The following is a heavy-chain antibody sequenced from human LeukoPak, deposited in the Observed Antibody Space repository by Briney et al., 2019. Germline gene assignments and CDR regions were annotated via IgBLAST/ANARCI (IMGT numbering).Heavy chain of an antibody. CDR3: ATGHYYGSGTLDY. D-gene: IGHD3-10*01. V-gene: IGHV4-34*01. CDR1: GGSFTDYY. Sequence: PSETLSLTCAVYGGSFTDYYWSWIRHLPGKGLEWIGEIHHRAGANYNPSLWGRVTISADTSKNQFSLKLSSVTAADTAVYYCATGHYYGSGTLDYWGQGTLVTVSS. J-gene: IGHJ4*02. CDR2: IHHRAGA.